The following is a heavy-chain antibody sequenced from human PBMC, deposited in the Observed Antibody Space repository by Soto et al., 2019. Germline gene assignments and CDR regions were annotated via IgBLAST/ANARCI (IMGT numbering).Heavy chain of an antibody. D-gene: IGHD3-3*01. CDR3: ARGTYFGVAQFDY. Sequence: EVQLVESGGGLVQPGGSLRLSCAASGFTVSSNYMSWVRQAPGKGLEWVAVIYSGGSTYYADSVKGRFTISRHNHKNTLYLQMNSLRAEDTAVYYCARGTYFGVAQFDYWGQGTLVAVSS. V-gene: IGHV3-53*04. J-gene: IGHJ4*02. CDR1: GFTVSSNY. CDR2: IYSGGST.